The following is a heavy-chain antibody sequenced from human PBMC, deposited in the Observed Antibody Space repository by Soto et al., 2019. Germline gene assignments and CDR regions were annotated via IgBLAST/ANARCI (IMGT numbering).Heavy chain of an antibody. V-gene: IGHV5-51*01. CDR2: IYPADSDT. CDR1: GYTYTNFW. J-gene: IGHJ4*02. CDR3: ARGWATVLGEAISFFDY. Sequence: GESLKISCQGSGYTYTNFWIGWVRQMPGKGLEWMGIIYPADSDTRYSPSFEGQVTISADKSIDAAYLQWNSLKASDTGIYYCARGWATVLGEAISFFDYWGPGTLVTVSS. D-gene: IGHD3-16*01.